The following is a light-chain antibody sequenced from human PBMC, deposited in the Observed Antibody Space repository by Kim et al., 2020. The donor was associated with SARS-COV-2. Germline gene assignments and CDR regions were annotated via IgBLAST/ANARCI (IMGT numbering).Light chain of an antibody. CDR2: AVS. CDR1: SSKDCVYNY. CDR3: SSYTRSSPNSV. V-gene: IGLV2-14*03. Sequence: QSHSRSCTETSSKDCVYNYVSWYQQHLSKAPKLLIYAVSNRPSGVSFRFSGSKSGNTASLTISGLQAEDEVDYYCSSYTRSSPNSVFGTGTKVTVL. J-gene: IGLJ1*01.